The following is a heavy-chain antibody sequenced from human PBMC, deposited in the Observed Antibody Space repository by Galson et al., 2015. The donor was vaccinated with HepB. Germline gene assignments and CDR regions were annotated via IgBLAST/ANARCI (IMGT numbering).Heavy chain of an antibody. Sequence: SVKVSCKASGSTFTSYGISWVRQAPGQGLEWMGWISAYNGNTNYAQKLQGRVTMTTDTSTSTAYMELRSLRSDDTAVYYCARFGYSYGSGDYYYYGMDVWGQGTTVTVSS. D-gene: IGHD5-18*01. CDR1: GSTFTSYG. CDR3: ARFGYSYGSGDYYYYGMDV. J-gene: IGHJ6*02. V-gene: IGHV1-18*01. CDR2: ISAYNGNT.